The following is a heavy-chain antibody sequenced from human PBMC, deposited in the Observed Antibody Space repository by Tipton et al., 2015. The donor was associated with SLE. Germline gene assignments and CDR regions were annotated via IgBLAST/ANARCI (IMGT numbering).Heavy chain of an antibody. V-gene: IGHV4-34*01. D-gene: IGHD3-10*01. CDR1: GGSFSGYY. CDR3: ARGKGNYYGSGSYYKLLYYGMDV. J-gene: IGHJ6*02. CDR2: INHSGST. Sequence: GLVKPSETLSLTCAVYGGSFSGYYWSWIRQPPGKGLEWIGEINHSGSTNYNPSLKSRVTISVDTSKNQFSLKLSSVTAADTAVYYCARGKGNYYGSGSYYKLLYYGMDVWGQGTTVTVSS.